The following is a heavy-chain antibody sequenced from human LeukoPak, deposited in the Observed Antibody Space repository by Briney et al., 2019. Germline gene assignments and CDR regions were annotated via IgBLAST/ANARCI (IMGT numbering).Heavy chain of an antibody. V-gene: IGHV3-7*01. D-gene: IGHD3-10*01. CDR1: GFTFSGYW. J-gene: IGHJ5*02. CDR3: ARDGATYYYGSGRTNWFDP. Sequence: GGSLRLSCAASGFTFSGYWMHWVRQAPGKGLEWVANIKQDRSEKYYVDSVKGRFTISRDNAKNSLYLQMNSLRAEDTAVYYCARDGATYYYGSGRTNWFDPWGQGTLVTVSS. CDR2: IKQDRSEK.